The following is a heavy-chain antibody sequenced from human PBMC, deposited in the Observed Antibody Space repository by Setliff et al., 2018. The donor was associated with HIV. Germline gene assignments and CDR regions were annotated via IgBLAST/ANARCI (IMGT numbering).Heavy chain of an antibody. CDR2: INHSGST. V-gene: IGHV4-34*01. CDR3: ARGGGYDRSGYYPFDY. D-gene: IGHD3-22*01. J-gene: IGHJ4*02. CDR1: GGSLSGYH. Sequence: PSETLSLTCAVYGGSLSGYHWNWIRQSPEKGLEWIGEINHSGSTNYNPSLKSRVTMSVDTSKNQFSLKLSSVTAADTAVYYCARGGGYDRSGYYPFDYWGQGTQVTVSS.